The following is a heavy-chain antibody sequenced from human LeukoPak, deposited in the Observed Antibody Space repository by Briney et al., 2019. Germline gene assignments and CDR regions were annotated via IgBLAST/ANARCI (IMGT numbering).Heavy chain of an antibody. J-gene: IGHJ3*02. CDR2: ISYDGSSK. V-gene: IGHV3-30*19. CDR3: ARARSSYGYGDAFDI. CDR1: GFTFSTYG. D-gene: IGHD5-18*01. Sequence: GGSLRLSCAASGFTFSTYGMHWVRQAPGKGLEWVAVISYDGSSKYYADSVKGRFTISRDNSKNTLYLQMNSLRAEDTAVYYCARARSSYGYGDAFDIWGQGTMVTVSS.